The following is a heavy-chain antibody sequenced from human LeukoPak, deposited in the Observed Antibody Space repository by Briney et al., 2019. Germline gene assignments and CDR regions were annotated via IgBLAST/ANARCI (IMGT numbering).Heavy chain of an antibody. J-gene: IGHJ3*02. Sequence: GGSLRLSCAASGFTFSSHWMHWVRQAPGKGLEWVSSISSSSSYIYYADSVKGRFTISRDNAKNSLYLQMNSLRAEDTAVYYCASLGGLSELAAFDIWGQGTMVTVSS. V-gene: IGHV3-21*01. D-gene: IGHD3-10*01. CDR1: GFTFSSHW. CDR3: ASLGGLSELAAFDI. CDR2: ISSSSSYI.